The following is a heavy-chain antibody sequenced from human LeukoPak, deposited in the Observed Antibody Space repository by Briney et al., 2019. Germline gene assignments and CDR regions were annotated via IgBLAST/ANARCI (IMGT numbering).Heavy chain of an antibody. CDR1: GGSISSGSYY. V-gene: IGHV4-61*02. CDR2: IYTSGST. D-gene: IGHD2-2*01. Sequence: SETLSLTCTVSGGSISSGSYYWSWIRQPAGKGLEWIGRIYTSGSTNYNPSLKSRVTISVDTSKNQFPLKLSSVTAADTAVYYCARGYCSSTSCYWDNWFDPWGQGTRVTVSS. CDR3: ARGYCSSTSCYWDNWFDP. J-gene: IGHJ5*02.